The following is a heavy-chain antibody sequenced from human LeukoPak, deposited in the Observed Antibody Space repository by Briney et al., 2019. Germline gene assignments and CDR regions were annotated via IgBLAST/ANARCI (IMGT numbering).Heavy chain of an antibody. CDR1: VYTFTSYY. CDR2: INPSGGST. D-gene: IGHD5-18*01. V-gene: IGHV1-46*03. J-gene: IGHJ4*02. Sequence: ASVNVSCRASVYTFTSYYMHWVRQAPGQGLEWMGIINPSGGSTSYAQKFQGRVTMTSDTSTSTVYMELSSLRSEDTAVYYCASGGPLQGYSYGDDRGYWGQGTLVTVSS. CDR3: ASGGPLQGYSYGDDRGY.